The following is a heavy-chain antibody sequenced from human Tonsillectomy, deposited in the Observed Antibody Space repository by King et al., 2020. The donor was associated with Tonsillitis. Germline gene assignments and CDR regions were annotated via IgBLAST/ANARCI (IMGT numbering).Heavy chain of an antibody. Sequence: VQLVESGGGLVQPGGSLRLSCSASGFTFSTYCMHWVRQAPGKGLEYVSAISSNGGSTYYADSVKGRFTISRDNSKNTLYLQMSSLRAEDTAVYYCVKGDIPPYPSAFEIGGQGTMVTVS. J-gene: IGHJ3*02. CDR3: VKGDIPPYPSAFEI. CDR2: ISSNGGST. V-gene: IGHV3-64D*06. CDR1: GFTFSTYC.